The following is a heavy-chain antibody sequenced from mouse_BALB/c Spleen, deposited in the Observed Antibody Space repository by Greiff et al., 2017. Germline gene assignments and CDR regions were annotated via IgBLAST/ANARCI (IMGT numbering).Heavy chain of an antibody. CDR3: ARGDYAYAMDY. Sequence: VQLQQPGAELVKPGASVKMSCKASGYTFTSYWMHWVKQRPGQGLEWIGVIDPSDSYTSYNQKFKDKATLTADKSSSTAYMQLSSLTSEDSAVYYCARGDYAYAMDYWGQGTSVTVAS. CDR2: IDPSDSYT. J-gene: IGHJ4*01. V-gene: IGHV1-69*02. D-gene: IGHD1-1*02. CDR1: GYTFTSYW.